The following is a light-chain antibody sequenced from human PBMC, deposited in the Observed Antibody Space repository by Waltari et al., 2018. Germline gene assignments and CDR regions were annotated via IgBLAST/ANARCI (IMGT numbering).Light chain of an antibody. V-gene: IGLV2-14*01. CDR3: SSYTSSSTLV. CDR1: SRDVGGYNY. Sequence: QSSLTQPAAVSGSPGQALTIACTGTSRDVGGYNYVPWYQQHPGKAPKLMIYEFSNRPSGVSNRFSGSKSGNTASLTISGLQAEDEADYYCSSYTSSSTLVFGTGTKVTVL. J-gene: IGLJ1*01. CDR2: EFS.